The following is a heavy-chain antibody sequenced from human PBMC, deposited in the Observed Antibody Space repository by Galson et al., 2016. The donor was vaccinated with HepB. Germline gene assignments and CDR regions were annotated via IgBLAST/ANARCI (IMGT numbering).Heavy chain of an antibody. CDR3: ARTGRDSASSR. Sequence: ETLSLTCTVSGGSVSSATYYWTWIRQPPGKGLEWLGYIYNSGNTNYNPSLKSRVTISIDTSKNQFSLKLTSVTAADTAVYYCARTGRDSASSRWSQGTRVTVSS. CDR2: IYNSGNT. J-gene: IGHJ4*02. V-gene: IGHV4-61*01. D-gene: IGHD6-6*01. CDR1: GGSVSSATYY.